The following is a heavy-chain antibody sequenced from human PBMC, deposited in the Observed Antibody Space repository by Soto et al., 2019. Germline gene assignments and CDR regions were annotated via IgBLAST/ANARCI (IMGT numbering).Heavy chain of an antibody. V-gene: IGHV4-59*01. Sequence: SETLSRTCTVSGGSISSYYWSWIRQPPGRGLEWIGYIYYSGSTNYNPSLQSRVTISVYTSKNQCSLKLSSVTAADTAVYYCARSDDYAFLFDYWGQGTMVTVSS. CDR3: ARSDDYAFLFDY. D-gene: IGHD4-17*01. CDR1: GGSISSYY. CDR2: IYYSGST. J-gene: IGHJ4*02.